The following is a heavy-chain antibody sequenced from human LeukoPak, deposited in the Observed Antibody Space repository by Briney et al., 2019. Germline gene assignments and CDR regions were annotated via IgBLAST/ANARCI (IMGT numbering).Heavy chain of an antibody. D-gene: IGHD3-10*01. CDR1: GFTVSSNY. CDR3: AGAGSGSYYYYMDV. CDR2: IYSGGST. Sequence: GGSLRLSCAASGFTVSSNYMSWVRQAPGKGLEWVSVIYSGGSTYYADSVKGRFTISRDNSKNTLYLQMNSLRAEDTAVYYCAGAGSGSYYYYMDVWGKGTTVTVSS. V-gene: IGHV3-66*02. J-gene: IGHJ6*03.